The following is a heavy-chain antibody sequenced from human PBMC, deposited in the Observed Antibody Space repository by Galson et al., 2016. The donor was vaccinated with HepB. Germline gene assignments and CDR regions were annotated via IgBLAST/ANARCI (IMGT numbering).Heavy chain of an antibody. Sequence: SLRLSCAASGFTFSSYGMHWVRQAPGKGLEWVAVIWYDGSSKYYADSVKGRFTISRDNSKNTLYLQMNSLRAEDTAVYYCARRAGSSWYSDYWGQGTLVTVSS. CDR3: ARRAGSSWYSDY. V-gene: IGHV3-33*01. J-gene: IGHJ4*02. CDR1: GFTFSSYG. D-gene: IGHD6-13*01. CDR2: IWYDGSSK.